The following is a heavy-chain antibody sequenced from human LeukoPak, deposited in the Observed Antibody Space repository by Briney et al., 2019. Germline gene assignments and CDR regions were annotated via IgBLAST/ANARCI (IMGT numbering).Heavy chain of an antibody. D-gene: IGHD5-24*01. Sequence: GGSLRLSCEVSGVTFSDYTMSWVRQAPGKGLEWVSGIWGNGGSTFYADSVRGRFTISRDNSKNILYLEMRSLTVEDTAVYYCAKDLQSGDGYWDIDYWGQGTLVTVSS. CDR3: AKDLQSGDGYWDIDY. CDR1: GVTFSDYT. J-gene: IGHJ4*02. V-gene: IGHV3-23*01. CDR2: IWGNGGST.